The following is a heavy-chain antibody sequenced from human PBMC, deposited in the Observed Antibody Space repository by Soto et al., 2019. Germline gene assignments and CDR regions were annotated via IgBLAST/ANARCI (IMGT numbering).Heavy chain of an antibody. J-gene: IGHJ5*02. CDR3: AADPGQLPYPGGFDP. V-gene: IGHV1-58*01. Sequence: SVKVSCKASGFTFTSSAVQWVRQARGQRLEWIGWIVVGSGNTNYAQKFQERVTITRDMSTSTAYMELSSLRSEDTAVYYCAADPGQLPYPGGFDPWGQGTLVTVS. CDR1: GFTFTSSA. D-gene: IGHD2-2*01. CDR2: IVVGSGNT.